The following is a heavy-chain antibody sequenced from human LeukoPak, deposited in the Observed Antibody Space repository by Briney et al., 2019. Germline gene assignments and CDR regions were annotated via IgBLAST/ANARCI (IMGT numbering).Heavy chain of an antibody. CDR1: GYTLTELS. J-gene: IGHJ3*02. Sequence: ASVKVSCKVSGYTLTELSMHWVRQAPGKGLEWMGRFDPEDGETIYAQKFQGRVTMTADTSTDTAYMELNSLRSEDMAVYYCARDRRGQDGIAVAQWIWDAFDIWGQGTMVTVSS. V-gene: IGHV1-24*01. CDR3: ARDRRGQDGIAVAQWIWDAFDI. D-gene: IGHD6-19*01. CDR2: FDPEDGET.